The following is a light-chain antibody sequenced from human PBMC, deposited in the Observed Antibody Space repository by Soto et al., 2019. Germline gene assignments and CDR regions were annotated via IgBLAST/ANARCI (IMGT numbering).Light chain of an antibody. J-gene: IGKJ2*01. CDR2: DAS. CDR1: QSISSW. Sequence: DIQMTQSPSTLSASVGDRVTITCRASQSISSWLAWYQQKPGKAPKLLIYDASSLESGVPSRFSGSGSGTEFTLTISSLHPDYFATDYCQQYNSYSYTCGQGTNLEIK. CDR3: QQYNSYSYT. V-gene: IGKV1-5*01.